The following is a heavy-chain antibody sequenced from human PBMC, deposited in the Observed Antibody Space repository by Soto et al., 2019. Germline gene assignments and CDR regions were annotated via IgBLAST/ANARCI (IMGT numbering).Heavy chain of an antibody. CDR2: INHSGST. D-gene: IGHD3-9*01. CDR3: ARGDSDVLRYFDWLQSFYFDY. CDR1: GESMSGSH. Sequence: AALCLICPVYGESMSGSHWSWIRQPPGKEMEIIWEINHSGSTNYNPSLKSRVTISVDTSKNQFSLKLSSVTAADTAVYYCARGDSDVLRYFDWLQSFYFDYWGQGTLVTVSS. J-gene: IGHJ4*02. V-gene: IGHV4-34*01.